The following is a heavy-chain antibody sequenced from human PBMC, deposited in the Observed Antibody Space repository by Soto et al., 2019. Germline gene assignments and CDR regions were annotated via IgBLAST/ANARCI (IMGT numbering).Heavy chain of an antibody. CDR1: GGSITSSSYY. D-gene: IGHD4-4*01. Sequence: SETLSLTFAVSGGSITSSSYYWGWIRQAPGRGLEWIGTIYYRGSTYYNPSLESRVTISADTSKNQLSLNLRSVTAADTAVYYCASPAGADYTFDYWGQGILVTVSS. J-gene: IGHJ4*02. CDR2: IYYRGST. CDR3: ASPAGADYTFDY. V-gene: IGHV4-39*01.